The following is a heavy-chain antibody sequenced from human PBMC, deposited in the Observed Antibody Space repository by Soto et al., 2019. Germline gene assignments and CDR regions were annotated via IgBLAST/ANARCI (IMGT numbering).Heavy chain of an antibody. CDR3: ARGFGSGSDYYYYMDV. D-gene: IGHD3-10*01. CDR2: INHSGST. J-gene: IGHJ6*03. V-gene: IGHV4-34*01. CDR1: GGSFSGYY. Sequence: SETLSLTCAVYGGSFSGYYWRWIRQPPGKGLEWIGEINHSGSTNYNPSLKSRVTISVDTSKNQFSLKLSSVTAADTAVYYCARGFGSGSDYYYYMDVWGKGTTVTVSS.